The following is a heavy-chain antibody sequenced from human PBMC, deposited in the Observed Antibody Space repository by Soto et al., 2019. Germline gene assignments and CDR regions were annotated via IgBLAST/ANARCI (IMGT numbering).Heavy chain of an antibody. D-gene: IGHD3-10*01. J-gene: IGHJ4*01. CDR1: GGSISSGGYS. V-gene: IGHV4-30-2*01. CDR3: ASIWFGDFDY. CDR2: IYHSGST. Sequence: SETLSLTCAFSGGSISSGGYSWSWIRQPPGKGLEWIGYIYHSGSTYYNPSLKSRVTISVDRSKNQFSLKLSSVTAADTAVYYCASIWFGDFDYWGHGTLVTVSS.